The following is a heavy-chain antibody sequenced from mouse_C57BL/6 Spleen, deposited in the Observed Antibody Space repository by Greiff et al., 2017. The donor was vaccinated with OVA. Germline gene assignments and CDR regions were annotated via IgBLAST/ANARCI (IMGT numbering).Heavy chain of an antibody. J-gene: IGHJ2*01. Sequence: EVQGVESGGDLVKPGGSLKLSCAASGFTFSSYGMSWVRQTPDKRLEWVATISSGGSYTYYPDSVKGRFTISRDNAKNTLYLQMSSLKSEDTAMYYCARRGVGSSGDFDYWGQGTTLTVSS. V-gene: IGHV5-6*01. CDR1: GFTFSSYG. CDR3: ARRGVGSSGDFDY. D-gene: IGHD3-2*02. CDR2: ISSGGSYT.